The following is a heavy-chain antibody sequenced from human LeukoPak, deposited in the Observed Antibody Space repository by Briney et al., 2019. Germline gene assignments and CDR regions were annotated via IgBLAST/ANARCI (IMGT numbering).Heavy chain of an antibody. J-gene: IGHJ4*02. D-gene: IGHD2-2*01. CDR2: ISGSGGAT. CDR3: ATNGPYQLHYYFDY. V-gene: IGHV3-23*01. Sequence: QAGGSLRLSCAASGFTFSSYPMNWVRQAPGKGLEWVSVISGSGGATFYGDSVQGRFTISRDNSKNTLYLQMNSLRAEDTAVYYCATNGPYQLHYYFDYWGQGTLVTVSS. CDR1: GFTFSSYP.